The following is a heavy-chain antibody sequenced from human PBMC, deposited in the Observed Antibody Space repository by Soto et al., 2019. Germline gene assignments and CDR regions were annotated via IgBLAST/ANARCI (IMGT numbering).Heavy chain of an antibody. CDR3: ARGIVVVMGGPFYF. V-gene: IGHV4-30-4*01. Sequence: TLSLTCTVSGPAISSGDSYWSWIRKPPGKGLEWIGYIYYSGSTHYNPSLKSRATISVHTSKNPFSLKLSSVTAADTAVSYCARGIVVVMGGPFYFRGQGTMDTVSS. D-gene: IGHD3-22*01. CDR1: GPAISSGDSY. J-gene: IGHJ4*03. CDR2: IYYSGST.